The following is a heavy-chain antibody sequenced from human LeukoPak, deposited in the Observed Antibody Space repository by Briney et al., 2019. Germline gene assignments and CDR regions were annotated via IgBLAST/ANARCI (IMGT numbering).Heavy chain of an antibody. Sequence: WASVKVSCKASGYTFSNYGMSWVRQAPGHGLEWMGWISGFNGHTKYSQKSQGRVTMTTDTSTSTAYMEVRSLRSDDTAVYYCARAWLRRKSYYYMDVWGKGTTATAPS. D-gene: IGHD5-12*01. J-gene: IGHJ6*03. CDR1: GYTFSNYG. CDR2: ISGFNGHT. V-gene: IGHV1-18*04. CDR3: ARAWLRRKSYYYMDV.